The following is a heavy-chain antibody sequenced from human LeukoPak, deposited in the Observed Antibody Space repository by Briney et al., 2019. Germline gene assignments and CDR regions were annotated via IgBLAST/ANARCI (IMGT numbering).Heavy chain of an antibody. D-gene: IGHD6-19*01. CDR3: AKDPKVIAVAGTVSGY. V-gene: IGHV3-23*01. J-gene: IGHJ4*02. CDR1: EFDFSSHA. Sequence: GGSLRLSCAASEFDFSSHAMTWVRQAPGKGLEWVSAISISGSKTYYADSVKGRFTISRDNSKNTLYLQMNSLRAEDTAVYYCAKDPKVIAVAGTVSGYWGQGTLVTVSS. CDR2: ISISGSKT.